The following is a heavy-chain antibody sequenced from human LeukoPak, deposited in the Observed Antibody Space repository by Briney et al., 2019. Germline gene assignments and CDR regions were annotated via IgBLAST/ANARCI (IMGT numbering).Heavy chain of an antibody. J-gene: IGHJ2*01. Sequence: PSETLSLTCTVSGGSISNGGHYWSWIRQRPGKGLEWIGYIFSSGHTYYNPSLKSRLTISVDTSENQFSLKLSSVTAADTAVYFCARLYCSSTGCPGYFDLWGRGTLVTVSS. V-gene: IGHV4-31*03. CDR3: ARLYCSSTGCPGYFDL. D-gene: IGHD2-2*01. CDR1: GGSISNGGHY. CDR2: IFSSGHT.